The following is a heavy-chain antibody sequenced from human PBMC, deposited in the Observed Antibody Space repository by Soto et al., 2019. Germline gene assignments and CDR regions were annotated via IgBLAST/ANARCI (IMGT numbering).Heavy chain of an antibody. J-gene: IGHJ6*02. CDR2: ISYDGSNK. Sequence: SLSLSLAASGFTFSSYAMHCVLQAPGKGLEWVAVISYDGSNKYYADSVKGRFTISRDNSKNTLYLQMNSLRAEDTAVYYCARDETGDYGTYYYYGMDVWGQGTTVTVSS. D-gene: IGHD4-17*01. CDR3: ARDETGDYGTYYYYGMDV. V-gene: IGHV3-30-3*01. CDR1: GFTFSSYA.